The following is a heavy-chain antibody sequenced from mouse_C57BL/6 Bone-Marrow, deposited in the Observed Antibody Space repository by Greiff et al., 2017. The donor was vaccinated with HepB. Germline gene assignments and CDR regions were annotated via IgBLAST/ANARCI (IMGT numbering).Heavy chain of an antibody. CDR3: ARRSPYYYGSSYGY. CDR2: IYPGGGYT. D-gene: IGHD1-1*01. Sequence: QVQLKESGAELVRPGTSVKMSCKASGYTFTNYWIGWAKQRPGHGLEWIGDIYPGGGYTNYNEKFKGKATLTADKSYSTAYMQFSSLTSEDSAIYYCARRSPYYYGSSYGYWGQGTTLTVSS. CDR1: GYTFTNYW. V-gene: IGHV1-63*01. J-gene: IGHJ2*01.